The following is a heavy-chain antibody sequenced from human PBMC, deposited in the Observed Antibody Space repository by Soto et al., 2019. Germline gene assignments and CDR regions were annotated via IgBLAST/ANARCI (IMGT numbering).Heavy chain of an antibody. CDR3: ARATFPPYSSSWYLDY. Sequence: SETLSLTCTVSGGSISSGGYYWSWIRQHPGKGLEWIGYIYYSGSTYYNPSLKSRVTISVDTSKNQFSLKLSSVTAADTAVYYCARATFPPYSSSWYLDYWCKGTLGTVSS. V-gene: IGHV4-31*03. CDR2: IYYSGST. CDR1: GGSISSGGYY. D-gene: IGHD6-13*01. J-gene: IGHJ4*02.